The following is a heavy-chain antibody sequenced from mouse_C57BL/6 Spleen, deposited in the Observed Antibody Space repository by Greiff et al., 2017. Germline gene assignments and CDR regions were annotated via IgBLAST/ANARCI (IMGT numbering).Heavy chain of an antibody. CDR1: GYTFTSYG. Sequence: VQLQQSGAELVRPGSSVKMSCKTSGYTFTSYGINWVKQRPGQGLEWIGYIYIGNGYTAYNEKFKGKATLTSDTSSSTAYMQLSSLTSEDSAIYFFARSVYGSSPYFDYWGHGTTLTVSS. J-gene: IGHJ2*01. D-gene: IGHD1-1*01. CDR3: ARSVYGSSPYFDY. V-gene: IGHV1-58*01. CDR2: IYIGNGYT.